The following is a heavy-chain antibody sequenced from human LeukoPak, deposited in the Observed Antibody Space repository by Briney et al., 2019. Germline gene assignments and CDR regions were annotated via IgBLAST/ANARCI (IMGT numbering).Heavy chain of an antibody. D-gene: IGHD6-25*01. CDR2: IKSKTDGGTT. CDR3: TTRQAANIDY. V-gene: IGHV3-15*01. J-gene: IGHJ4*02. CDR1: GFTFSNAW. Sequence: GGSLRLSCAASGFTFSNAWMNWVRQAPGKGLEWVGRIKSKTDGGTTDYAAPVKGRFSVSRDESKNMVYQQMNSLRTEDTAVYYCTTRQAANIDYWGQGTLVTVSS.